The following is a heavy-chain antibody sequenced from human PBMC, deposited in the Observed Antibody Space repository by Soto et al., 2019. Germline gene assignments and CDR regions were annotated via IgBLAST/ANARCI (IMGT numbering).Heavy chain of an antibody. D-gene: IGHD2-15*01. V-gene: IGHV4-59*01. Sequence: PSETLSLTCTVSGGSISSYYWSWIRQPPGKGLEWIGYIYYSGSTNYNPSLKSRVTISVDTSKNQFSLKLSSVTAADTAVYYCARDLYCSGGSCYSDYYYGMDVWGQG. CDR3: ARDLYCSGGSCYSDYYYGMDV. CDR2: IYYSGST. J-gene: IGHJ6*02. CDR1: GGSISSYY.